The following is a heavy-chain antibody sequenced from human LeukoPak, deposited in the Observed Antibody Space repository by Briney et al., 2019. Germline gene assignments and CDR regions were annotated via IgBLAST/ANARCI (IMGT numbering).Heavy chain of an antibody. CDR1: GGSFSGYY. J-gene: IGHJ4*02. Sequence: TSSETLSLTCAVYGGSFSGYYWSWIRQPPGKGLEWIGEINHSGSTKNNPSLKSRVTISVDTSKNQFSLKLSSVTAADTAVYYCARSYSYGYRARGNTFSYDYWGQGTLVTVSS. CDR2: INHSGST. D-gene: IGHD5-18*01. CDR3: ARSYSYGYRARGNTFSYDY. V-gene: IGHV4-34*01.